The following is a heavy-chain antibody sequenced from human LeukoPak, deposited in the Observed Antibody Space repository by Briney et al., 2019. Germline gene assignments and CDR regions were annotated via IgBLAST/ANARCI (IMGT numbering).Heavy chain of an antibody. Sequence: ASVKVSCKASGYTFTSYGISWVRQAPGQGLEWMGWISAYNGNTNYAQKLQGRVTMTTDTSTSTAYMELRSLRSDDTAVYYCARDGKVRQRDSSGLLYWGQGTLVTVSS. CDR2: ISAYNGNT. V-gene: IGHV1-18*01. CDR1: GYTFTSYG. J-gene: IGHJ4*02. D-gene: IGHD6-19*01. CDR3: ARDGKVRQRDSSGLLY.